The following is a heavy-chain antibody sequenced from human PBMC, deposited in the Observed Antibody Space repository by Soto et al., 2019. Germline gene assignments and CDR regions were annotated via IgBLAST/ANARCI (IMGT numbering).Heavy chain of an antibody. Sequence: SETLSLTCPVSGGSISSYFWSWIRQPPGKGLEWTGYIYYSGSTNYNPSLKSRVTISVDTSKNQFSLKLSSVTAADTAVYYCARGVRYFDYWGQGTLVTVSS. V-gene: IGHV4-59*01. CDR2: IYYSGST. CDR1: GGSISSYF. J-gene: IGHJ4*02. CDR3: ARGVRYFDY. D-gene: IGHD3-10*01.